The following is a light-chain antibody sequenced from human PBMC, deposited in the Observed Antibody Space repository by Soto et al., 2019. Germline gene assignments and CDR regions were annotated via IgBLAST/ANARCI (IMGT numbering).Light chain of an antibody. V-gene: IGKV1-39*01. J-gene: IGKJ4*01. CDR1: QSISNY. CDR2: AAS. Sequence: DMEMTQSPSSLSASVGDRVTITCRASQSISNYLNWYQHKPGKVPKLLIYAASSLQSGVPIRFSGSGSGTDFKLTINSLQPEDFATYYCQQSYGTPLTFGGGTKIEIK. CDR3: QQSYGTPLT.